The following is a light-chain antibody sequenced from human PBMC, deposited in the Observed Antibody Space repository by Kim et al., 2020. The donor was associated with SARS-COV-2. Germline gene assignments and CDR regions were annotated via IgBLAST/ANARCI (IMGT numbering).Light chain of an antibody. CDR2: GAS. CDR1: QSVSSN. J-gene: IGKJ1*01. Sequence: VAPGERDTLSCRASQSVSSNLAWYQQKPGQAPRLLIYGASTRATGIPARFSGSGYGTEFTLTISSLQSEDFAVYYCQQYNNWPQTFGQGTKVDIK. V-gene: IGKV3-15*01. CDR3: QQYNNWPQT.